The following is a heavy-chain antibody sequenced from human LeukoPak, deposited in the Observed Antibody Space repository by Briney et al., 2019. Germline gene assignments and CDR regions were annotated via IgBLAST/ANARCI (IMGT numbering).Heavy chain of an antibody. CDR2: IQPGDSGT. Sequence: GESLKISCQASGYSFTNYWIGWVRQMPGKGLEWMGIIQPGDSGTRYSPSFQGQVTISADKSISTANLQWSSLKASDTAMYYCARWPRGATAAYFDYWGRGTLVTVSS. CDR3: ARWPRGATAAYFDY. D-gene: IGHD6-13*01. V-gene: IGHV5-51*01. J-gene: IGHJ4*02. CDR1: GYSFTNYW.